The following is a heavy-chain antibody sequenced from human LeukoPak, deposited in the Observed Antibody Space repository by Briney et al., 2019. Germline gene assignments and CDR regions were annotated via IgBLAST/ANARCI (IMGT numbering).Heavy chain of an antibody. CDR2: ISYDGSNK. Sequence: GGSLRLSCAASGFTFSSYAMHWVRQAPGKGLEWVAVISYDGSNKYYADSVKGRFTISRDNSKNTLYLQMNSLRAEDTAVYYCARDVYFDWPEPYYYGMDVWGQGTTVTVSS. CDR3: ARDVYFDWPEPYYYGMDV. CDR1: GFTFSSYA. J-gene: IGHJ6*02. D-gene: IGHD3-9*01. V-gene: IGHV3-30*04.